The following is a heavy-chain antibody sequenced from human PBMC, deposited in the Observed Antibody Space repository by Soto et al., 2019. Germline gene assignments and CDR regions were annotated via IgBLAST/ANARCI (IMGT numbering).Heavy chain of an antibody. CDR2: IRSKANSYAT. Sequence: GGSLRLSCAASGFTFSGSAMHWVRQASGKGLEWVGRIRSKANSYATAYAASVKGRFTISRDDSKNTAYLQMNSLKTEDTAVYYCTRYKSSSSGPFDYWGQGTLVTVSS. J-gene: IGHJ4*02. V-gene: IGHV3-73*01. CDR3: TRYKSSSSGPFDY. D-gene: IGHD6-6*01. CDR1: GFTFSGSA.